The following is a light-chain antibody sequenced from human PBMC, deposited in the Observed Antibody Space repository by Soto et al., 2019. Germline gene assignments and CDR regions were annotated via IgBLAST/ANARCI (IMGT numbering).Light chain of an antibody. CDR2: WAS. CDR1: QSVLYSSNNKNY. CDR3: QQYYSTPLT. V-gene: IGKV4-1*01. J-gene: IGKJ2*01. Sequence: DIVMTQSPDSLAVSLGERATINCKSSQSVLYSSNNKNYLAWYQQKPGQPPKLLIYWASTRESGVPDRFSGSGPGTYVTLTSSSLQAEDVAVYYCQQYYSTPLTLGQGTKLEIK.